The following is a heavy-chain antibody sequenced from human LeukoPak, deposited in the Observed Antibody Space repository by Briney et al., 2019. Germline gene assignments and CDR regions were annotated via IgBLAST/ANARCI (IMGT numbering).Heavy chain of an antibody. Sequence: PSETLSLTCAVYGGSFSGNYWSWIRQSPGKGLEWIGEINHMAEINHSGSGSANYNPSLRSRVAISIDTSKKQFSLKLSSVTAADTAVYYCARGTFDIAIVPVTIDIWGQGTMVTVSS. D-gene: IGHD2-2*01. V-gene: IGHV4-34*01. CDR2: INHMAEINHSGSGSA. J-gene: IGHJ3*02. CDR1: GGSFSGNY. CDR3: ARGTFDIAIVPVTIDI.